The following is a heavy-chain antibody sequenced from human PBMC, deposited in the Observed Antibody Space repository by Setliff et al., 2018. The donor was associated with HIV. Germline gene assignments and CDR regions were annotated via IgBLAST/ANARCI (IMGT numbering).Heavy chain of an antibody. CDR1: GSSISGHY. D-gene: IGHD1-26*01. Sequence: SETLSLTCTVSGSSISGHYWSWIRQPPGKGLEWIGNIFYSGSTNNNPSLKSRVSISVDTSKNQFSLKLRSVTAADTAVYYCARFGGTYSSNYFDFWGQGTLVTVSS. V-gene: IGHV4-59*11. J-gene: IGHJ4*02. CDR3: ARFGGTYSSNYFDF. CDR2: IFYSGST.